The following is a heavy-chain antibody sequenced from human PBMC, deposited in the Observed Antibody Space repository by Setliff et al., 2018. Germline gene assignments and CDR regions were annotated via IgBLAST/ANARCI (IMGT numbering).Heavy chain of an antibody. CDR2: INHSGNT. CDR1: GESIRSNNW. Sequence: SETLSLTCTVSGESIRSNNWWSWVRQPPEKGLEWIGEINHSGNTNYNPSLKSRVTISVDKSTNQFSLKLTSVTAADTAVYYCARGLEGEDYFYYMDVWGKGNTVTVSS. V-gene: IGHV4-4*02. J-gene: IGHJ6*03. D-gene: IGHD2-21*01. CDR3: ARGLEGEDYFYYMDV.